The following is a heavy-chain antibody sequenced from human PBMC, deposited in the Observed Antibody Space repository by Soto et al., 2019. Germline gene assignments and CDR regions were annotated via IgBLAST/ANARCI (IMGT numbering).Heavy chain of an antibody. Sequence: EVQLVESGGGLVQPGRSLRLSCAASGFTFDDYAMHWVRQAPGKGLEWVSGISWNSGCIGYADSVKGRFTISRDNAKNSLYLQMNSLRAEDTALYYCAKDMYSYGRTTNWFDPWGQGTLVTVSS. CDR2: ISWNSGCI. D-gene: IGHD5-18*01. V-gene: IGHV3-9*01. CDR1: GFTFDDYA. J-gene: IGHJ5*02. CDR3: AKDMYSYGRTTNWFDP.